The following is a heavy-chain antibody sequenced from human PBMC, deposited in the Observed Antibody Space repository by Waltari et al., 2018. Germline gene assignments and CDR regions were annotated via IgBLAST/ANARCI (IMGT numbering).Heavy chain of an antibody. CDR2: INHSGST. J-gene: IGHJ3*02. CDR3: VGFLEWLFDAFDI. Sequence: QVQLQQWGAGLLKPSETLSLTCAVYGGSFSGYYWSWIRQPPGKVLEWIGEINHSGSTNYNPSLKSRVTISVDTSKNQFSLKLSSVTAADTAVYYCVGFLEWLFDAFDIWGQGTMVTVSS. CDR1: GGSFSGYY. V-gene: IGHV4-34*01. D-gene: IGHD3-3*01.